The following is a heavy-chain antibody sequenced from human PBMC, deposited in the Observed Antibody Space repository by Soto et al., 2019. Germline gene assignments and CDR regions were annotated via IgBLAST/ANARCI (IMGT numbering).Heavy chain of an antibody. J-gene: IGHJ6*02. Sequence: QVQLQESGPGLVKPSETLSPTCTVSGGSISSYYWSWIRQPPGKGLEWIGYIYYSGSTNYNPSLTGPVTISVDTAKTTRSLKLSSVTAADTAVYYCARVGPWAPHYYYYGMDVWGQGTTVTVSS. CDR1: GGSISSYY. CDR3: ARVGPWAPHYYYYGMDV. CDR2: IYYSGST. V-gene: IGHV4-59*01. D-gene: IGHD1-26*01.